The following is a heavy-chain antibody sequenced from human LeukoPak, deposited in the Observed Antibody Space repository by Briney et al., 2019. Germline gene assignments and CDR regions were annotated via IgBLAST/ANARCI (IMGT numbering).Heavy chain of an antibody. CDR2: ISYDGSNK. CDR1: GFTFSSYG. CDR3: AKDLPPYSYEYYFDY. D-gene: IGHD5-18*01. Sequence: GGSLGLSCAASGFTFSSYGMHWVRQAPGKGLEWVAVISYDGSNKYYADSVKGRFTISRDNSKNTLYLQMNSLRAEDTAVYYCAKDLPPYSYEYYFDYWGQGTLVTVSS. J-gene: IGHJ4*02. V-gene: IGHV3-30*18.